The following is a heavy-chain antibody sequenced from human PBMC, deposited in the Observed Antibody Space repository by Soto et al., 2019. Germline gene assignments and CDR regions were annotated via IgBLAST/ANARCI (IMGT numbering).Heavy chain of an antibody. J-gene: IGHJ5*02. V-gene: IGHV4-31*11. CDR1: GRSITIVAFY. CDR3: ARYYFDSSGYSNWFDP. Sequence: TLSLTCAVSGRSITIVAFYCTWLRQHPLKGLEGIAFIHYSRRTYYNPSLKSRVTVSVDTSNNQFSLKLSSVTAADTAVYYCARYYFDSSGYSNWFDPWGQGTLVTVSS. D-gene: IGHD3-22*01. CDR2: IHYSRRT.